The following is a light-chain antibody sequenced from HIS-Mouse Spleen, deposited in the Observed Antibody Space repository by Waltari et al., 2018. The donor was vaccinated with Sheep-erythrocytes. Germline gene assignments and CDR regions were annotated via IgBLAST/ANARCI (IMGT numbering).Light chain of an antibody. Sequence: QSALTQPPSASGSPGQSVTISCTGPSRDVGGSNHVSWYQQHPGKAPKLMIYEVSKRPSGVPDRFSGSKSGNTASLTVSGLQAEDEADYYCSSYAGSNNWVFGGGTKLTVL. V-gene: IGLV2-8*01. J-gene: IGLJ3*02. CDR3: SSYAGSNNWV. CDR2: EVS. CDR1: SRDVGGSNH.